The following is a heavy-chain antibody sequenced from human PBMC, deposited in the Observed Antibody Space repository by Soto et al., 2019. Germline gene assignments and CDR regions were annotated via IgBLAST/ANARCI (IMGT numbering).Heavy chain of an antibody. CDR2: ISPDGGEI. CDR3: AKGPL. CDR1: GFTFSNIW. Sequence: GGSLRLSCAASGFTFSNIWMSWVRRSPEKGPEWVASISPDGGEIYYVDSVKGRFTISRDNTRNSLYLQMNSLRAEDTAVYYCAKGPLWGQGTLVTVSS. V-gene: IGHV3-7*01. J-gene: IGHJ4*02.